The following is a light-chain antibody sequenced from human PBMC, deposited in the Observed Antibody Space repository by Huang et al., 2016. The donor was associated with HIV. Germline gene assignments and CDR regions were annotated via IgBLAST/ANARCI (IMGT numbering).Light chain of an antibody. CDR2: GAS. CDR3: QQYGSSPRT. CDR1: QSVSSSY. V-gene: IGKV3-20*01. J-gene: IGKJ1*01. Sequence: EIVLTQSPGTLSLSPGERGTLSCRASQSVSSSYLAWYQQRPGQAPRRLIYGASSRATGIPDRFSGGGSGTNFTLTISRLEPEDFAVYYCQQYGSSPRTFGQGTQVEIK.